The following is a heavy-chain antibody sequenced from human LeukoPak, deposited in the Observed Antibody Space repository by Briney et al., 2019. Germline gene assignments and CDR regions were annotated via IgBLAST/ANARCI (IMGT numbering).Heavy chain of an antibody. Sequence: PGGSLRLSCAASRFTFSDYWMTWGRQAPGRGLEWVGNINQDASEIHYVDSVKGRFAISRVNAENSLYLQMNSLRAEDTAIYYCARDRHINSWSNDRFDYWGQGALVTVSS. CDR1: RFTFSDYW. D-gene: IGHD6-13*01. J-gene: IGHJ4*02. CDR2: INQDASEI. V-gene: IGHV3-7*01. CDR3: ARDRHINSWSNDRFDY.